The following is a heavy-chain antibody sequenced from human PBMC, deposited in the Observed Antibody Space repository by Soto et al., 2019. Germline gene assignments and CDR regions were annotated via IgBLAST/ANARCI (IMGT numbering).Heavy chain of an antibody. CDR2: TYYRSKWDN. J-gene: IGHJ4*02. Sequence: SQTLALPYAISRDSVSSNYVTWNWIRQSPSRGLEWLGRTYYRSKWDNDYRMSVKSRITINPDTSKNQFSLQLNSVSPEDTAVYYCARATSGRFDYWGQGTLVTVSS. V-gene: IGHV6-1*01. CDR1: RDSVSSNYVT. CDR3: ARATSGRFDY. D-gene: IGHD2-15*01.